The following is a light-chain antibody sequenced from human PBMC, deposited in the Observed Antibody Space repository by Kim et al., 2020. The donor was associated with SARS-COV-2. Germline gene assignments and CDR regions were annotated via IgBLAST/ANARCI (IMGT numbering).Light chain of an antibody. Sequence: LSPGERATLSCRASQSVDTYLAWYQQRPGQPPRVLIYDASNRATGIPVRFSGSGSGTDFTLTISSLESEDCAVYYCQQRSSWPLTFGGGTKVDIK. V-gene: IGKV3-11*01. CDR1: QSVDTY. CDR3: QQRSSWPLT. CDR2: DAS. J-gene: IGKJ4*01.